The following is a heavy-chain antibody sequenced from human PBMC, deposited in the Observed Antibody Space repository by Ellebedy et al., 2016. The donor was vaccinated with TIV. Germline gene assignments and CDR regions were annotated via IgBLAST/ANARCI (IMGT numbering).Heavy chain of an antibody. CDR1: GFTFSDYY. CDR3: ARGTHLPGLDI. CDR2: ICSGGSSTI. J-gene: IGHJ3*02. Sequence: GGSLRLXXAASGFTFSDYYMIWIRQAPGKGLEWVSHICSGGSSTIFYADSVKGRFTISRDNANNSLYLQLNSLRAEDTAVYYCARGTHLPGLDIWGQGTMVTVSS. V-gene: IGHV3-11*01.